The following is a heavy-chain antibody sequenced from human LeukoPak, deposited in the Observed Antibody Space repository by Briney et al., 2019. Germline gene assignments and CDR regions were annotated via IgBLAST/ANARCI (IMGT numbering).Heavy chain of an antibody. CDR1: GGTFSSYA. Sequence: VASVKVSCKASGGTFSSYAISWVRQAPGQGLEWMGGIIPIFGTANYAQKFQGRVTITADESTSITYMELSSLRSEDTAVYYCATRATAMARVYYYYGMDVWGQGTTVTVSS. CDR3: ATRATAMARVYYYYGMDV. D-gene: IGHD5-18*01. CDR2: IIPIFGTA. J-gene: IGHJ6*02. V-gene: IGHV1-69*13.